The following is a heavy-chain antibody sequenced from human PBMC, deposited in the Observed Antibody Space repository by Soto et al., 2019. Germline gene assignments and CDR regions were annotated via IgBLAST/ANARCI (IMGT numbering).Heavy chain of an antibody. CDR2: IYHSGST. V-gene: IGHV4-4*02. J-gene: IGHJ6*02. CDR3: ASVPTIFGPNNQYGMDV. CDR1: GGSISSSNW. Sequence: QVQLQESGPGLVKPSGTLSLTCAVSGGSISSSNWWSWVRQPPGKGLEWIGEIYHSGSTNYNPSLKSLVTISVDKSKNQFSLKLSSVTAADTAVYYCASVPTIFGPNNQYGMDVWGQGTTVTVSS. D-gene: IGHD3-3*01.